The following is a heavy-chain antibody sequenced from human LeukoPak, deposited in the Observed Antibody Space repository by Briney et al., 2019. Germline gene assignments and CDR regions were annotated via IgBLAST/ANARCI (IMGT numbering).Heavy chain of an antibody. D-gene: IGHD4-23*01. J-gene: IGHJ4*02. CDR1: GGSISSYY. Sequence: NPSETLSLTCTVSGGSISSYYWSWIRQPPGKGLEWIGYIYYSGSTNYNPSLKSRVTISVDTSKNQFSLKLSSVTAADTAVYYCARLGGNSEFDYWGQGTLVIVSS. CDR3: ARLGGNSEFDY. CDR2: IYYSGST. V-gene: IGHV4-59*08.